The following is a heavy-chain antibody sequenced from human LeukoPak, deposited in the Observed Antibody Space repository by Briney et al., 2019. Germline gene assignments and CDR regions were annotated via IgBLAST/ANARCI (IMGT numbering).Heavy chain of an antibody. V-gene: IGHV3-48*03. J-gene: IGHJ6*03. CDR3: VRDYYYYMDV. Sequence: GGSLRLSCAASQFSFSSFEMNWVRQAPGKGLEWVAYIDSIATTMYYADSVKGRFTISRDNAKNSLYLQMNSLRAEDTAVYYCVRDYYYYMDVWGRGTTVTVSS. CDR1: QFSFSSFE. CDR2: IDSIATTM.